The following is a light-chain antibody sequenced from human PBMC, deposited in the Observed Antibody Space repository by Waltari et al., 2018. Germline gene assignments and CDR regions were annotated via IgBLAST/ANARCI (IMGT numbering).Light chain of an antibody. CDR3: QHYSSYPWT. CDR2: SAS. CDR1: QHISDW. V-gene: IGKV1-5*03. J-gene: IGKJ1*01. Sequence: DIQMTQSPSTLSASIGETVTITCRASQHISDWLAWYHQKPGKAPELLIYSASTLQSGVPSRFSGSGSGTVFTLTISSLQPDDFATYYCQHYSSYPWTFGQGTQVEIK.